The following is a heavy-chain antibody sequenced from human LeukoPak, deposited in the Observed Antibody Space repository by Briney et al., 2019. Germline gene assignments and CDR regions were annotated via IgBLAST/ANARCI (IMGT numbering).Heavy chain of an antibody. J-gene: IGHJ3*02. Sequence: ASVKVFCKASGYTFTTNGVSWVRQAPGQGLEWLAWISPYDGDTNYTPDLQGRVTLSTDTSTSTAYMELTSLRSDDTAVYYCARLRGGIYSSRDAFDIWGQGTMVTVSS. CDR2: ISPYDGDT. D-gene: IGHD2-2*01. V-gene: IGHV1-18*04. CDR1: GYTFTTNG. CDR3: ARLRGGIYSSRDAFDI.